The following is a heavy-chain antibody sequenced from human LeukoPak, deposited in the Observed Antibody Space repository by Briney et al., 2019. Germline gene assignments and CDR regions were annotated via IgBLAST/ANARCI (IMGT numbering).Heavy chain of an antibody. CDR3: AVIAAHYYYGMDV. V-gene: IGHV4-61*01. D-gene: IGHD6-13*01. CDR2: IYYSGST. Sequence: SETLSLTCTVSGGSVSSGSYYWSWIRQPPGKGLEWIGYIYYSGSTNYNPSLKSRVTISVDTSKNQFSLKLSSVTAADTAVYYCAVIAAHYYYGMDVWGLGTTVTVSS. J-gene: IGHJ6*02. CDR1: GGSVSSGSYY.